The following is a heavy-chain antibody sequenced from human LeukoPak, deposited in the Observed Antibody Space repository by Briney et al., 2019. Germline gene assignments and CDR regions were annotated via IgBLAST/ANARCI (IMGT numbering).Heavy chain of an antibody. D-gene: IGHD6-19*01. Sequence: PGGSLRLSCAASGFTFSSCAMSWVRQAPGKGLEWVSGISWNSGSIGYADSVKGRFTISRDNAKNSLYLQMNSLRAEDTALYYCAKGQGYSSGSPFDYWGQGTLVTVSS. CDR1: GFTFSSCA. CDR2: ISWNSGSI. J-gene: IGHJ4*02. V-gene: IGHV3-9*01. CDR3: AKGQGYSSGSPFDY.